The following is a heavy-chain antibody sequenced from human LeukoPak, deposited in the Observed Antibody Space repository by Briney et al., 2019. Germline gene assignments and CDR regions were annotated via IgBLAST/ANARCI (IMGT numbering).Heavy chain of an antibody. CDR3: ERHDHPTRLVTGFDP. CDR1: GGSISSSSYY. V-gene: IGHV4-39*01. D-gene: IGHD2-21*02. J-gene: IGHJ5*02. CDR2: IYYIGST. Sequence: AETLSLTCTVSGGSISSSSYYWGWIRQPPGKALEWIGSIYYIGSTYYNPSLKSRVTIPVDTAKNQFSLKLSSVTAADTAVYYCERHDHPTRLVTGFDPWGQGTLVTVSS.